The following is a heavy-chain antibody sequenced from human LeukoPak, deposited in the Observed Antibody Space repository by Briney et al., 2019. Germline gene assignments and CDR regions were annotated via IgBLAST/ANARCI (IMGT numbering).Heavy chain of an antibody. D-gene: IGHD5-12*01. CDR2: IYTSGI. Sequence: SETLSLTCTVSGGSLSSYSWNWIRQPPGKGLEWIGRIYTSGINYNPSLQSRITISVDTSKNQFSLKLTSVTAADTAVYYCARRMLEARESSATNWFDTWGQGTLVTVSS. CDR1: GGSLSSYS. CDR3: ARRMLEARESSATNWFDT. V-gene: IGHV4-4*07. J-gene: IGHJ5*02.